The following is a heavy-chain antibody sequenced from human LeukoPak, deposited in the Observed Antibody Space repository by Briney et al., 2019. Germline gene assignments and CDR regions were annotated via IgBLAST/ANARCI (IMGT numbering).Heavy chain of an antibody. V-gene: IGHV3-73*01. J-gene: IGHJ4*02. CDR1: GFTFSGSA. CDR2: IRSKANSYAT. CDR3: TITGSSLGDY. D-gene: IGHD3-10*01. Sequence: GGSLRLSCAASGFTFSGSAMPWVRQASGKGLEWVGRIRSKANSYATAYAASVKGRFTISRDDSKNTAYLQMNSLKTEDTAVYYCTITGSSLGDYWGQGTLVTVSS.